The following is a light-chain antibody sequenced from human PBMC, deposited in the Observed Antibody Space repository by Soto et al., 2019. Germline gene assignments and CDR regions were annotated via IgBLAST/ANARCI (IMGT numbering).Light chain of an antibody. CDR2: DAS. Sequence: EIVLTQSPATLSLSPGERATLSCRASQSVTSYLAWYQQKPGQAPRLLIYDASNRATGIPARFSGSGSGTDFTITISSLAAEDFGVYYCQQRSNWQTFGQGTKVEIK. CDR1: QSVTSY. V-gene: IGKV3-11*01. J-gene: IGKJ1*01. CDR3: QQRSNWQT.